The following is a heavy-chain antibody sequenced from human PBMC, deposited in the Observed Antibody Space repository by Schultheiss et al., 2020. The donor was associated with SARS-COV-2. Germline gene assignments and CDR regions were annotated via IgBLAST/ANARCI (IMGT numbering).Heavy chain of an antibody. CDR2: ISGSGGST. V-gene: IGHV3-23*01. Sequence: GESLKISCAASGFTFSSYSMNWVRQAPGKGLEWVSAISGSGGSTYYADSVKGRFTISRDNSKNTLYLQMNSLRAEDTAVYYCAKRSGGDSPPFDYWGQGTLVTVSS. D-gene: IGHD4-17*01. J-gene: IGHJ4*02. CDR3: AKRSGGDSPPFDY. CDR1: GFTFSSYS.